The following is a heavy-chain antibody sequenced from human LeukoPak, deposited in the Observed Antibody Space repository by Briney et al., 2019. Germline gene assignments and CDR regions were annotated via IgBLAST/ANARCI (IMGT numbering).Heavy chain of an antibody. Sequence: GGSLRLSCAASGFTVSSNYMSWVRQAPGKGLEWVSVIYSGGSTYYADSVKGRFTISRDNSKNTLYLQMNSLRAEDTAVHYCASPDGGWEPGYWGQGTLVTVSS. J-gene: IGHJ4*02. CDR2: IYSGGST. V-gene: IGHV3-66*01. CDR3: ASPDGGWEPGY. D-gene: IGHD1-26*01. CDR1: GFTVSSNY.